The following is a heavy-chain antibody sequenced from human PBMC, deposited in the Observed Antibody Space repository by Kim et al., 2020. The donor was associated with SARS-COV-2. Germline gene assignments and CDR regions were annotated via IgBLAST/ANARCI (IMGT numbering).Heavy chain of an antibody. CDR3: AREIRRGSSGWYGVY. V-gene: IGHV3-33*05. D-gene: IGHD6-19*01. CDR1: GFTFSSYG. CDR2: ISYDGSNK. Sequence: GGSLRLSCAASGFTFSSYGMHWVRQAPGKGLEWVAVISYDGSNKYYADSVKGRFTISRDNSKNTLYLQMNSLRAEDTAVYYCAREIRRGSSGWYGVYWGQGTLVTVSS. J-gene: IGHJ4*02.